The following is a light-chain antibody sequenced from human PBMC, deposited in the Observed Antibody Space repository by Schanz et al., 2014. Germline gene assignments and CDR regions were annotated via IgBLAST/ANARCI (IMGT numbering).Light chain of an antibody. CDR1: QGIDTY. J-gene: IGKJ2*01. V-gene: IGKV1-9*01. CDR2: TAS. CDR3: QQYDTSPYT. Sequence: IQLTQSPSSLSASVGDRISITCRASQGIDTYLAWYQQKPGKAPKLLIYTASTLQSGVPSRFSGSGSGTEFTLNISSLQPDDFGTFYCQQYDTSPYTFGQGTKLEIK.